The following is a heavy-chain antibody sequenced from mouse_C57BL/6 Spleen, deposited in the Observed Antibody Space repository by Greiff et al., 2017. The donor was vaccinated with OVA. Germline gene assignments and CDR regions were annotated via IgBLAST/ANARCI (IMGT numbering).Heavy chain of an antibody. CDR1: GYAFSSYW. D-gene: IGHD2-3*01. CDR3: ARGLLGYYYAMDY. Sequence: VKLVESGAELVKPGASVKISCKASGYAFSSYWMNWVKQRPGKGLEWIGQIYPGDGDNNYHGKFKGKATLTADKSSSTAYMQLSSLTSEDSAVYFCARGLLGYYYAMDYWGQGTSVTVSS. J-gene: IGHJ4*01. V-gene: IGHV1-80*01. CDR2: IYPGDGDN.